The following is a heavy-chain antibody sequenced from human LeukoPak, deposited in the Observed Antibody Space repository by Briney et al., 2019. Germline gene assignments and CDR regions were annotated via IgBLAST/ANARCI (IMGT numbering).Heavy chain of an antibody. V-gene: IGHV1-46*01. CDR2: INPTSGDT. Sequence: GASVKVSCKASGYTFTSYYVHWVRQAPGQGLQWMGIINPTSGDTNYAQKFQGRVTMTRDMSTNTVYMELSSLRSEDTAVYYCARYGFSAVWQGGWHAFDIWGHGTMVTVSS. CDR3: ARYGFSAVWQGGWHAFDI. D-gene: IGHD5-24*01. CDR1: GYTFTSYY. J-gene: IGHJ3*02.